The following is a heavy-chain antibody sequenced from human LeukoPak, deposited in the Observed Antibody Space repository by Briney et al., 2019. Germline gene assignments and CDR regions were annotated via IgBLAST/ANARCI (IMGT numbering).Heavy chain of an antibody. V-gene: IGHV3-53*01. J-gene: IGHJ3*02. CDR2: IYSGGNT. Sequence: GGSLRLSCAASGFTVSSNYMSWVRQAPGKGLEWVSVIYSGGNTYYADSVKGRFTISRDNSKNTLSLQMNSLRAEDTAVYYCARVGARLGAFDIWGQGTMVTVSS. CDR1: GFTVSSNY. CDR3: ARVGARLGAFDI. D-gene: IGHD6-25*01.